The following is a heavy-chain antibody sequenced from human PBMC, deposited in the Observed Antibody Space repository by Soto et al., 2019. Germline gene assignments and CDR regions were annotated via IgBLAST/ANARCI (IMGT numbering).Heavy chain of an antibody. V-gene: IGHV1-18*01. CDR3: ARLYSGYDLGYYYFDY. J-gene: IGHJ4*02. Sequence: ASVKVSCKASGYTFTSYGISWVRQAPGQGLEWMGWISAYNGNTNYAQKLQGRVTMTTDTSTSTAYMELRSLRSDDTAVYYCARLYSGYDLGYYYFDYWGQGTLVTVSS. CDR1: GYTFTSYG. D-gene: IGHD5-12*01. CDR2: ISAYNGNT.